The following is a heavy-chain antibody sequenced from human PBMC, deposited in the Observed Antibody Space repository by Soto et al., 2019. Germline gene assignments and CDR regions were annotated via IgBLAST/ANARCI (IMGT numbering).Heavy chain of an antibody. D-gene: IGHD3-22*01. CDR2: IYHSGST. CDR1: GGSISSGGYS. CDR3: ARGIEANYYDSSGYFDY. J-gene: IGHJ4*02. V-gene: IGHV4-30-2*01. Sequence: PSETLSLTCAVSGGSISSGGYSWSWIRQPPGKGLEWIGYIYHSGSTYYNPSLKSRVTISVDRSKNQFSLKLSSVTAADTAVYYCARGIEANYYDSSGYFDYWGQGTLVTVSS.